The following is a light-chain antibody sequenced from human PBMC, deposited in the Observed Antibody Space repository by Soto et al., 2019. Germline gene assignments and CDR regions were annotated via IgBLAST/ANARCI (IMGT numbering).Light chain of an antibody. V-gene: IGKV1-5*03. CDR2: KAS. CDR3: QQYNSYSRT. CDR1: QSISSW. Sequence: DIQMTQSPSTLSASVGDRVTITCRASQSISSWLAWYQQKPGKAPKLLIYKASTLEYGVPSRFSGGGSGTEFTLTISSLQPDDFATYYCQQYNSYSRTFGQGTKVEIK. J-gene: IGKJ1*01.